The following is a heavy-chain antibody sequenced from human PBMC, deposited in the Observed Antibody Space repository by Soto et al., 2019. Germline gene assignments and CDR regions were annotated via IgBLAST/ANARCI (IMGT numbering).Heavy chain of an antibody. J-gene: IGHJ1*01. CDR3: GTRRGNHDYFGF. CDR2: VCPSGNM. D-gene: IGHD5-12*01. Sequence: PSETLSLTCIVSGASISSTDFCLDWLRLPPGKGLEWIGSVCPSGNMYYNPSLKSRVTMWTDTSKSQLSLRLRSVLAADTAVYFCGTRRGNHDYFGFWGQGTQVTVSS. V-gene: IGHV4-39*01. CDR1: GASISSTDFC.